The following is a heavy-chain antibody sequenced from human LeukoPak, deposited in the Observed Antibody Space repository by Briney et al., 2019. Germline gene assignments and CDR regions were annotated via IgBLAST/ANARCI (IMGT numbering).Heavy chain of an antibody. CDR1: GHSINSYY. V-gene: IGHV4-59*04. CDR3: ARSMFRGVRWFDP. Sequence: SETLSLTCTVSGHSINSYYWSWIRQPPGKGLEWIGYVYHSGSTYYNPSLKSRVTMSVDRSKNQFSLKLSFVTAADTAVYYCARSMFRGVRWFDPWGQGTLVTVSS. D-gene: IGHD3-10*01. J-gene: IGHJ5*02. CDR2: VYHSGST.